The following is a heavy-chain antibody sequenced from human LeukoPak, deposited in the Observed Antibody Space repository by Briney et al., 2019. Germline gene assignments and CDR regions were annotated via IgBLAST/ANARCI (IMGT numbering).Heavy chain of an antibody. CDR2: ISWNSGSI. CDR3: AKDQYYYDSSGYSLDY. Sequence: GRSLRLSCAASGFTFDDYAMHWVRQAPGKGLEWVSGISWNSGSIGYADSVKGRFTISRDNAKNSLYLQMNSLRAEDTALYYYAKDQYYYDSSGYSLDYWGQGTLVTVSS. J-gene: IGHJ4*02. CDR1: GFTFDDYA. V-gene: IGHV3-9*01. D-gene: IGHD3-22*01.